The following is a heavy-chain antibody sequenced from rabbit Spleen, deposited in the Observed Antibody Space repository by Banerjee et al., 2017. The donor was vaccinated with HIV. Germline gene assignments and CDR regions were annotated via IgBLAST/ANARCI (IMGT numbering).Heavy chain of an antibody. J-gene: IGHJ4*01. CDR1: GFSLNNDYD. CDR2: IYAGSSDST. V-gene: IGHV1S40*01. Sequence: QSLEESGGGLVKPGASLTLTCKASGFSLNNDYDMCWVRQAPGKGLEWIASIYAGSSDSTYSATWAKGRFTMSRTSSTTVTLQMTSLTAADTATYFCARDLTGVIGWNFDLWGQGTLVTVS. CDR3: ARDLTGVIGWNFDL. D-gene: IGHD1-1*01.